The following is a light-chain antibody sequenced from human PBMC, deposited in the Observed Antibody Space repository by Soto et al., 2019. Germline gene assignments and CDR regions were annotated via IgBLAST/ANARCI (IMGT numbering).Light chain of an antibody. Sequence: DIQMTQSPSSVSASVGDRVTITCRASQGISSWVAWYQQKPGKAPNLLIYAASSLQSGVPSRFSGSGSGTDFTLTISSLQPVDFATYYCQQADTFPLTFGGGTKVEIK. J-gene: IGKJ4*01. CDR3: QQADTFPLT. CDR1: QGISSW. V-gene: IGKV1-12*01. CDR2: AAS.